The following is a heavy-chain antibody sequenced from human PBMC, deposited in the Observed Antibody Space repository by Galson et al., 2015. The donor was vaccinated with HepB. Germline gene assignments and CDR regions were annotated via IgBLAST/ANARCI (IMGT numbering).Heavy chain of an antibody. Sequence: SLRLSCAASGFTFSSHAMHWVRQAPGKGLEWVAVISYDGSKKYYADSVKGRITISRDNSKNTLYLQMNSLRAEDTGVYHCAKDMGYDSGTYFGYWGQGTLVTVSS. CDR2: ISYDGSKK. J-gene: IGHJ4*02. V-gene: IGHV3-30*18. D-gene: IGHD3-10*01. CDR3: AKDMGYDSGTYFGY. CDR1: GFTFSSHA.